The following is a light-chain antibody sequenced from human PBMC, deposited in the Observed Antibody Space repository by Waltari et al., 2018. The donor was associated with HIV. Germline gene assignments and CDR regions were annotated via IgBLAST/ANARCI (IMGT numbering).Light chain of an antibody. CDR1: SSDIGSNA. CDR2: SNN. J-gene: IGLJ2*01. CDR3: AAWDDSLNGPHVV. V-gene: IGLV1-44*01. Sequence: QSVLTQPPSASETPGQRVALSCSGRSSDIGSNAVNWYQQLPGTAPKLLIYSNNQRPSGVPDRFSGSKSGTSASLAISGLQSEDEADYYCAAWDDSLNGPHVVFGGGTKLTVL.